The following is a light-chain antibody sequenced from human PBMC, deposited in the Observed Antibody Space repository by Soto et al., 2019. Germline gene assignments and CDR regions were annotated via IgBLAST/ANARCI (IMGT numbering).Light chain of an antibody. CDR1: QSVSSSF. Sequence: EIVLTQSPGTLSLSPGERATLSCRASQSVSSSFLAWYQQRPGQAPRLLIYAASNTAPGIPDRFSGSGSGTDFTLTISRLEPEDFAVYYCQQYGDSPWTFGQGTKVDIK. CDR3: QQYGDSPWT. CDR2: AAS. J-gene: IGKJ1*01. V-gene: IGKV3-20*01.